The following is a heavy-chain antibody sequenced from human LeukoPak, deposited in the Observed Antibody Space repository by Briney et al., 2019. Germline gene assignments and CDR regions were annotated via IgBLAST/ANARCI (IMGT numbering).Heavy chain of an antibody. D-gene: IGHD2-15*01. V-gene: IGHV3-30-3*01. CDR1: GFTFSSYA. CDR3: ARSPVVVAATNRPFDY. J-gene: IGHJ4*02. Sequence: QPGRSLRLPCAASGFTFSSYAMHWVRQAPGKGLEWVAVISYDGSNKYYADSVKGRFTISRDNSKNTLYLQMNSLRAEDTAVYYCARSPVVVAATNRPFDYWGQGTLVTVSS. CDR2: ISYDGSNK.